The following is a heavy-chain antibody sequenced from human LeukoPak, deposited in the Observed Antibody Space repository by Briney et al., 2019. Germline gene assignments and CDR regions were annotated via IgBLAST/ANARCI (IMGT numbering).Heavy chain of an antibody. CDR1: GYTFTSYG. CDR2: INAYNGNT. Sequence: ASVKVSCKASGYTFTSYGISWVRQAPGQGLEWMGWINAYNGNTNYAQKLQGRVTMTTDTSTSTAYMELRSLRSDDTAVYYCARDGFDWLSHFPVDYWGQGTLVTVSS. CDR3: ARDGFDWLSHFPVDY. D-gene: IGHD3-9*01. V-gene: IGHV1-18*01. J-gene: IGHJ4*02.